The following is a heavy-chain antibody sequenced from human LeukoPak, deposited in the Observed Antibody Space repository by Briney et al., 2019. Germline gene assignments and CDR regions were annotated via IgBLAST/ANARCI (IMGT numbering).Heavy chain of an antibody. Sequence: PAETLSLTCRVDGESFSGYYWIWIRQPPGKWLEWIGEINHSGSTNYNPSLKSRVTISVDTSKNQFSLKLSSVTAADTAVYYCARIHYDYVWGEDHKNNWFDPWGQGTLVTVSS. J-gene: IGHJ5*02. CDR1: GESFSGYY. CDR3: ARIHYDYVWGEDHKNNWFDP. D-gene: IGHD3-16*01. CDR2: INHSGST. V-gene: IGHV4-34*01.